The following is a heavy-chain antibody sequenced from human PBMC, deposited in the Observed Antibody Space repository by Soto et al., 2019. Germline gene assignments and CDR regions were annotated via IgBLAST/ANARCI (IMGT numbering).Heavy chain of an antibody. D-gene: IGHD2-2*01. J-gene: IGHJ5*02. CDR1: GFTFSSYA. V-gene: IGHV3-23*01. CDR3: ATEPLIVVVPAARNWFDP. CDR2: ISGSGGST. Sequence: PGGSLRLSCAASGFTFSSYAMSWVRQAPGKGLEWVSAISGSGGSTYYADSVKGRFTISRDNSKNTLYLQMNSLRAEDTAVYYCATEPLIVVVPAARNWFDPWGQGTLVTVSS.